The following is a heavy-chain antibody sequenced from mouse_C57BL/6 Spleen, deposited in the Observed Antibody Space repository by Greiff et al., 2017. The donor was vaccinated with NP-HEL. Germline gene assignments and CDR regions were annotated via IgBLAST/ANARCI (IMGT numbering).Heavy chain of an antibody. CDR2: INPSNGGT. V-gene: IGHV1-53*01. CDR3: ARSPYGDYYAMDY. D-gene: IGHD1-1*02. J-gene: IGHJ4*01. Sequence: VQLKQPGTELVKPGASVKLSCKASGYTFTSYWMHWVKQRPGQGLEWIGNINPSNGGTNYNEKFKSKATLTVDKSSSTAYMQLSSLTSEDSAVYYCARSPYGDYYAMDYWGQGTSVTVSS. CDR1: GYTFTSYW.